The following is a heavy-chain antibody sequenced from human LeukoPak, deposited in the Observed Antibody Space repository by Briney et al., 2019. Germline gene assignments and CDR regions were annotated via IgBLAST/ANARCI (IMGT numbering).Heavy chain of an antibody. CDR2: INPNSGGT. J-gene: IGHJ3*02. CDR3: ASGETLI. CDR1: GYTFTGYY. Sequence: ASVKVSCKASGYTFTGYYMHWVRQAPGQGLEWMGRINPNSGGTNYAQKFQGRVTMTGDTSSRTGYMELRRLRSDDTAVYYCASGETLIWGQGTKVTVSS. V-gene: IGHV1-2*06.